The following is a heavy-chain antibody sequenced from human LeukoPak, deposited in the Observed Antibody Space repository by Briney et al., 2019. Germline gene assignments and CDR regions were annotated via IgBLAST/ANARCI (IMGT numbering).Heavy chain of an antibody. CDR1: GFTFSSYG. CDR3: ANFIAVAC. CDR2: ISYDGSNK. Sequence: GGSLRLSCAASGFTFSSYGMHWVRQAPGKGLEWVAVISYDGSNKYYADSVKGRFTISRDNSKNTLYLQMNSLRAEDTAVYYCANFIAVACWGQGTLVTVSS. J-gene: IGHJ4*02. D-gene: IGHD6-19*01. V-gene: IGHV3-30*18.